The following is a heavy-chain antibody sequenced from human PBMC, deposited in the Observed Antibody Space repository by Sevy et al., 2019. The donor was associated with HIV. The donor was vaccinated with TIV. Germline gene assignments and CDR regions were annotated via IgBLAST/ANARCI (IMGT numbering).Heavy chain of an antibody. CDR1: GFTFSSYW. CDR2: IKEDGSEQ. J-gene: IGHJ4*02. V-gene: IGHV3-7*01. Sequence: GGSLRLSCAASGFTFSSYWMSWVRQAPGKGLEWVANIKEDGSEQNYLDSVKGRFTISRDNAKSSLFLEMNTLRAEDTAVYYYARAGIFDYWGQGNLVTVSS. D-gene: IGHD2-21*01. CDR3: ARAGIFDY.